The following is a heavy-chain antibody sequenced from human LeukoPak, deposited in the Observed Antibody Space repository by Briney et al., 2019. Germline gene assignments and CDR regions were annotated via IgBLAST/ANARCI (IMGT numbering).Heavy chain of an antibody. CDR3: ARETTGLARYFDY. V-gene: IGHV4-31*03. CDR2: IYYSGST. Sequence: PSQTLSLTCTVSGGSISSGGYYWSWIRQHPGKGLEWIGYIYYSGSTYYNPSLKSRVTISVDTSKNQFSLNLSSVTAADTAFYYCARETTGLARYFDYWGQGTLVTVSS. J-gene: IGHJ4*02. D-gene: IGHD4-17*01. CDR1: GGSISSGGYY.